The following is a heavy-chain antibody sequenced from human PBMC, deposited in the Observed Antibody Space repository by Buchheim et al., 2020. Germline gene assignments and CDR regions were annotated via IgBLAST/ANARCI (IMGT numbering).Heavy chain of an antibody. CDR3: ARGAFADGLDA. D-gene: IGHD3-3*02. V-gene: IGHV3-74*01. CDR2: VKRDGSET. J-gene: IGHJ6*02. CDR1: GFSFSRYW. Sequence: EVQLVESGGGLVQPGGSLRLSCAASGFSFSRYWLNWVRQAPGTGLVWISRVKRDGSETFYADNVKGRFTIFSDHANNTLYLQMNSLRAEDTAVYYCARGAFADGLDAWGQGTT.